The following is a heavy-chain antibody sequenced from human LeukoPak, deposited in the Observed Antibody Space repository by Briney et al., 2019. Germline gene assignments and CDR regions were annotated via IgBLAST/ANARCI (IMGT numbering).Heavy chain of an antibody. CDR2: ISSSSSTI. CDR1: GFTFSSYS. D-gene: IGHD3-16*01. CDR3: ARDSDGDYFDY. V-gene: IGHV3-48*01. Sequence: PGGSLRLSCAASGFTFSSYSMNWVRQAPGKGLEWVSYISSSSSTIYYADSVKGRFAISRDNAKNSLYLQMNSLRAEDTAVYYCARDSDGDYFDYWGQGTLVTVSS. J-gene: IGHJ4*02.